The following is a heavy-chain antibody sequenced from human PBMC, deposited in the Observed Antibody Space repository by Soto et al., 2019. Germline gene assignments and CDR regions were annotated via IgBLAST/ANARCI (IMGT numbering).Heavy chain of an antibody. CDR2: ISGSGGSS. Sequence: GESLKISCAASGVPFISYAMNWVRQTPGKGLEWVSGISGSGGSSYYADSVKGRFTMSRDNSKNTLYLQMNSLRAEDTAVYYCAKDRNKWLRFDLGYWGQGTLVTVSS. J-gene: IGHJ4*02. V-gene: IGHV3-23*01. D-gene: IGHD5-12*01. CDR1: GVPFISYA. CDR3: AKDRNKWLRFDLGY.